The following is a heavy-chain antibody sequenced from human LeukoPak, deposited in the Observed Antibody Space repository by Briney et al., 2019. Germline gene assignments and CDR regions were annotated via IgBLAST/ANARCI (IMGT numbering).Heavy chain of an antibody. CDR1: GVTVSSNY. D-gene: IGHD3-10*01. CDR3: ARDNLFTDYYGSGTFLDY. CDR2: IYSGGST. V-gene: IGHV3-66*01. J-gene: IGHJ4*02. Sequence: GGSLRLSCAASGVTVSSNYMSWVREAPGKGGEGGSGIYSGGSTYYSDSVKGRFTTSRDNSKNTLYLQMNSLRAEDTAVYYCARDNLFTDYYGSGTFLDYWGQGTLVTVSS.